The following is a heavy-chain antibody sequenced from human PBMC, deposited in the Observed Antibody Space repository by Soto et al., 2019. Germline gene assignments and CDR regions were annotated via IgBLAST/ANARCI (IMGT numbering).Heavy chain of an antibody. Sequence: GESLKISCKGSGYSFTSYWISWVRQMPGKGLEWMGRIDPSDSYTNYSPSFQGHVTISADKSISTAYLQWSSLKASDTAMYYCATHWHYYGSGTYYYYGMDVWGQGTTVTVSS. CDR2: IDPSDSYT. D-gene: IGHD3-10*01. CDR1: GYSFTSYW. J-gene: IGHJ6*02. V-gene: IGHV5-10-1*01. CDR3: ATHWHYYGSGTYYYYGMDV.